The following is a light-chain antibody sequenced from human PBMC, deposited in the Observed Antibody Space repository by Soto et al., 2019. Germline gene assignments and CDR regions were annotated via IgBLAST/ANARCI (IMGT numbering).Light chain of an antibody. V-gene: IGKV3-11*01. J-gene: IGKJ4*01. CDR2: DAS. Sequence: EIVMTQSPATLSLSHGERATLSCRASQSVSSYLAWYQQKPGQAPRLLIYDASNRATGIPARFSGSGSGTDFTLTISSLEPEDFAVYCCQQRSNWPLTFGGGTKVDIK. CDR3: QQRSNWPLT. CDR1: QSVSSY.